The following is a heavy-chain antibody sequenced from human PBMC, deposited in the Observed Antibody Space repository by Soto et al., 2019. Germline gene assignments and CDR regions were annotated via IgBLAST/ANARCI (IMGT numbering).Heavy chain of an antibody. D-gene: IGHD3-10*01. J-gene: IGHJ6*02. CDR3: ARETQNYGSASDRQTGVDV. Sequence: GGSSNRYGISWVRQAPGQGLEWMGWISAHNGDTTSSQNVQGRVTLTTDTSTSTAYMELRSLTSDDTAVYYCARETQNYGSASDRQTGVDVWGQGTTVTVSS. V-gene: IGHV1-18*04. CDR1: GGSSNRYG. CDR2: ISAHNGDT.